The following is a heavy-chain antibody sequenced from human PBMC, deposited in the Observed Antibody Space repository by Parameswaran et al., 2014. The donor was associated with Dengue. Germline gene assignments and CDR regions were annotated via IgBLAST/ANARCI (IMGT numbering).Heavy chain of an antibody. Sequence: WIRQPPGKGLEWVSGINWNGGSTGYADSVKGRFTISRDNAKNSLYLQMNSLRAEDTALYHCARVSSSGTYYFDYWGQGTLVTVSS. CDR3: ARVSSSGTYYFDY. V-gene: IGHV3-20*01. J-gene: IGHJ4*02. CDR2: INWNGGST. D-gene: IGHD2-2*01.